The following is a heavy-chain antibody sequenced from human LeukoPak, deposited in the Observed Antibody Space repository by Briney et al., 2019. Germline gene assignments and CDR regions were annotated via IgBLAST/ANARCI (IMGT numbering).Heavy chain of an antibody. D-gene: IGHD3-3*01. Sequence: PSETLSLTCTVSGGSISSYYWSWIRQPAGKGLEWIGYIYYSGSTNYNPSLKSRVTISVDTSKNQFSLKLSSVTAADTAVYYCARDLRFLEWSLFDPWGQGTLVTVSS. CDR3: ARDLRFLEWSLFDP. CDR2: IYYSGST. V-gene: IGHV4-59*01. CDR1: GGSISSYY. J-gene: IGHJ5*02.